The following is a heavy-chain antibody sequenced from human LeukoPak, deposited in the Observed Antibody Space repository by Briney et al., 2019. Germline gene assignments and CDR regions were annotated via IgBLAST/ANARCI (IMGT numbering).Heavy chain of an antibody. CDR2: INHSGST. D-gene: IGHD3-10*01. Sequence: PETLSLTCAVYGGSFSGYYWSWIRQPPGKGLEWIGEINHSGSTNYNPSLKSRVTISVDTSKNQFSLKLSSVTAADTAVYYCARAKLWFGELFKYYYYGMDVWGQGTTVTVSS. V-gene: IGHV4-34*01. CDR1: GGSFSGYY. J-gene: IGHJ6*02. CDR3: ARAKLWFGELFKYYYYGMDV.